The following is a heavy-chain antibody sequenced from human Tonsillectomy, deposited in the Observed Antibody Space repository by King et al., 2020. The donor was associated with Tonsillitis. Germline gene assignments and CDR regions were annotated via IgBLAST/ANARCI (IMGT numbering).Heavy chain of an antibody. CDR2: INHSGST. CDR1: GGSFSGYY. J-gene: IGHJ6*03. V-gene: IGHV4-34*01. CDR3: ARGYYYYYMDV. Sequence: VQLPQWGAGLLKPSETLSLTCAVSGGSFSGYYWSWIRPPPGKGLAWIGEINHSGSTNYNPSLKSRVTISVDPSKNQFSLPLRSVPAADTAVYYCARGYYYYYMDVWGTGTTVTVSS.